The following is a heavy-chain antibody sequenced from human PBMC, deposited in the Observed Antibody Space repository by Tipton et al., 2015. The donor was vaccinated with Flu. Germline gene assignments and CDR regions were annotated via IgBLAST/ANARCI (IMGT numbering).Heavy chain of an antibody. CDR2: MYTSGTA. D-gene: IGHD3-10*01. Sequence: TLSLTCTVSGGSVTSGSYYWSWIRQPAGKGLEWIGRMYTSGTAKYHPSFKSRVTMSVDTSKNQFSLKLSSVTAADTAFYYCARGSGSGTYVIFDYWGQGTLVSVSS. J-gene: IGHJ4*02. V-gene: IGHV4-61*02. CDR3: ARGSGSGTYVIFDY. CDR1: GGSVTSGSYY.